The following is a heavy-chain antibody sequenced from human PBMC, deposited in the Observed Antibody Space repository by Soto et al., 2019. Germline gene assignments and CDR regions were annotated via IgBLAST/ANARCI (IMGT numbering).Heavy chain of an antibody. CDR3: ASVDVYGRDSGMYV. CDR2: IYYSGST. CDR1: GGSISSYY. Sequence: QVQLQESGPGLVKPSETLSLTCTVSGGSISSYYWSWIRQPPGKGLECIGYIYYSGSTNYNPSLKSRATILVDTYKNQLSLKVSSVTTADTAVYYSASVDVYGRDSGMYVWGQAPTLTVSS. J-gene: IGHJ6*02. D-gene: IGHD4-17*01. V-gene: IGHV4-59*01.